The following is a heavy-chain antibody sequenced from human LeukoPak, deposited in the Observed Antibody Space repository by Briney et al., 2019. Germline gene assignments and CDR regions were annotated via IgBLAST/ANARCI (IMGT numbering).Heavy chain of an antibody. J-gene: IGHJ5*02. V-gene: IGHV4-4*02. D-gene: IGHD3-3*01. CDR3: ARQALRGFWSGYYISWFDP. CDR2: IYHSEST. Sequence: SETLSLTCAVSGGSIRSSNWWSWVRQPPGKGLEWIGEIYHSESTKYNPSLKSRVTISVDKSKNQFSLKLSSVTAADTAVYYCARQALRGFWSGYYISWFDPWGQGTLVTVSS. CDR1: GGSIRSSNW.